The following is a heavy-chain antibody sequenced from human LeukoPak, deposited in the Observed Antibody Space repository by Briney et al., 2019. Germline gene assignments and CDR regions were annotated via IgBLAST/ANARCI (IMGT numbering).Heavy chain of an antibody. CDR2: IYYSGST. CDR1: GGSISSGDYY. CDR3: ARAYDSSGYFDY. D-gene: IGHD3-22*01. V-gene: IGHV4-30-4*08. J-gene: IGHJ4*02. Sequence: SQTLSLTCTVSGGSISSGDYYWSWIRQPPGKGLEWIGYIYYSGSTYYNPSLKSRVTISVDTSKNQFSLKLSSVTAADTAVYYCARAYDSSGYFDYWGQGTLVTVSP.